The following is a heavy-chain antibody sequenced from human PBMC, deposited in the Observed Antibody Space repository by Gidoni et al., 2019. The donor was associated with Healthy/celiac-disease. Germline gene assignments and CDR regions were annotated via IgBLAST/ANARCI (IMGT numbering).Heavy chain of an antibody. V-gene: IGHV1-69*01. D-gene: IGHD3-22*01. CDR1: GGTFSSYA. CDR3: ARDGGGPHYYDSSGYYPPTFDY. CDR2: IIPIFGTA. J-gene: IGHJ4*02. Sequence: QVQLVQSGAEVKKPGSSVKVSCKASGGTFSSYAISWVRQAPGQGLEWMGGIIPIFGTANYAQKFQGRVTITADESTSTAYMELSSLRSEDTAVYYCARDGGGPHYYDSSGYYPPTFDYWGQGTLVTVSS.